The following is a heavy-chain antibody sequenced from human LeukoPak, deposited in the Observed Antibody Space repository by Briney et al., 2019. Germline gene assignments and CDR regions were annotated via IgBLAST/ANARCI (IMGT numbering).Heavy chain of an antibody. CDR3: AREPITIFGVVTNYFDY. CDR2: ISSSGSTI. D-gene: IGHD3-3*01. CDR1: GFTFSDYY. J-gene: IGHJ4*02. V-gene: IGHV3-11*04. Sequence: GGSLRLSCAASGFTFSDYYMSWIRQAPGKGLEWVSYISSSGSTIYYADSVKGRLTISRDNAKNSLYLQMNSLRAEDTAVYYCAREPITIFGVVTNYFDYWGQGTLVTVSS.